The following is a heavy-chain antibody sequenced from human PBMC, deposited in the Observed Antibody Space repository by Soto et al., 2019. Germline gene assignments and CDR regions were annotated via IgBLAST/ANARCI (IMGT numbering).Heavy chain of an antibody. CDR1: GGSISSYY. V-gene: IGHV4-59*01. CDR2: IYYSGST. D-gene: IGHD6-19*01. J-gene: IGHJ4*02. Sequence: QVQLQESGPGLVKPSETLSLTCTVSGGSISSYYWSWIRQPPGKGLEWIGYIYYSGSTNYNPSLKSRCTISVDTSKNQFSLKLSSVTAADTAVYYCARSGWYKPDFDYWGQGTLVTVSS. CDR3: ARSGWYKPDFDY.